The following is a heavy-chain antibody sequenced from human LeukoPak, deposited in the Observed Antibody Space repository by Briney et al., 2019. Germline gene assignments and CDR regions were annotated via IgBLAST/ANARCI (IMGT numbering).Heavy chain of an antibody. J-gene: IGHJ5*02. CDR1: GGTFSGYA. V-gene: IGHV1-69*13. CDR3: AREPSNWGREGVWFDP. CDR2: IIPIFGTA. Sequence: SVKVSCKASGGTFSGYAISWVRQAPGQGLEWMGGIIPIFGTANYAQKFQGRVTITADESTSTAYMELSSLRSEDTAVYYCAREPSNWGREGVWFDPWGQGTLVTVSS. D-gene: IGHD7-27*01.